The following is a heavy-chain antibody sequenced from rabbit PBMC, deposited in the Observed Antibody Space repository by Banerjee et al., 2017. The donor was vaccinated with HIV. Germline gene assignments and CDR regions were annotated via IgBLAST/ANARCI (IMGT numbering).Heavy chain of an antibody. V-gene: IGHV1S40*01. Sequence: GGDLVKPGASLTLTCKASGFSFSSGYDMCWVRQAPGKGLEWIACIYAGSSGGAYYASWAKGRFTISKTSSTTVTLQMTSLTAADTATYFCARDETGTSGWNLALWGQGTLVTVS. CDR3: ARDETGTSGWNLAL. CDR2: IYAGSSGGA. D-gene: IGHD1-1*01. CDR1: GFSFSSGYD. J-gene: IGHJ3*01.